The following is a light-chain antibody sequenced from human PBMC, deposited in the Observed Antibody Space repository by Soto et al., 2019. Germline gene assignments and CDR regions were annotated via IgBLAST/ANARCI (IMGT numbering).Light chain of an antibody. V-gene: IGKV3-15*01. J-gene: IGKJ1*01. CDR2: AAS. Sequence: IVMTQSPATLSVSPGERATLSCRASQSLRSNLAWYQQKPGQAPRLLIYAASTRATGIPARFSGSGSGTEFPPTISSLQSEDFAVYYCQQYNNWWTFGQGTKVEIK. CDR1: QSLRSN. CDR3: QQYNNWWT.